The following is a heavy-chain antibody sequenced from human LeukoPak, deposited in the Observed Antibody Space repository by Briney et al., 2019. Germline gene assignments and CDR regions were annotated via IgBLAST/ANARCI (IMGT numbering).Heavy chain of an antibody. Sequence: PVGSLRLSCSASGFTFSSYVMHWVRQAPGKGLQYVSGISGDGARTYYADSLKGRFTISRDNSKNTLYVQMTSLRVEDTAVYYCVFQVQGVVKWGQGTLVTVSS. CDR3: VFQVQGVVK. CDR2: ISGDGART. CDR1: GFTFSSYV. V-gene: IGHV3-64*05. J-gene: IGHJ4*02. D-gene: IGHD3-3*01.